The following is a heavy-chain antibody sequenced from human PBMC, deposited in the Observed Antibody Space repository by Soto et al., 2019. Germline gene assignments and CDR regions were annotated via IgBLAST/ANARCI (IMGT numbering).Heavy chain of an antibody. CDR2: IYYSGST. V-gene: IGHV4-59*01. J-gene: IGHJ5*02. CDR3: ARGDGFGELLWYNWFDP. D-gene: IGHD3-10*01. Sequence: SETLSLTCTVSGGSISSYYWSWIRQPPGKGLEWIGYIYYSGSTNYNPSLKSRVTISVDTSKNQFSLKLSSVTAADTAVYYCARGDGFGELLWYNWFDPWGQGTLVTVSS. CDR1: GGSISSYY.